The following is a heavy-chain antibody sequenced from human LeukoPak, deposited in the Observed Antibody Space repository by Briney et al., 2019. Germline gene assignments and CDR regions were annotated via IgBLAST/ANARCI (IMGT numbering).Heavy chain of an antibody. D-gene: IGHD5-24*01. V-gene: IGHV4-59*01. CDR2: IYYSGST. J-gene: IGHJ6*02. CDR3: ARDPRRDGYNLNPYYYYGMDV. CDR1: GGSISSYY. Sequence: SETLSLTCTVSGGSISSYYWSWIRQPPGKGLEWIGYIYYSGSTNYNPSLKSRVTISVDTSKNQFSLKLSSVTAADTAVYYCARDPRRDGYNLNPYYYYGMDVWGQGTTVTVSS.